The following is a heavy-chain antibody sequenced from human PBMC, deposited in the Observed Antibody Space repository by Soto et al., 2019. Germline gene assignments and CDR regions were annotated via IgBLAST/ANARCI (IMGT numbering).Heavy chain of an antibody. Sequence: QVQLVQSGAELKKPGASVKVSCKASGHTFTTYATSWMRQAPGQGLEWMGWITPYNGDTNYAQKFPGRVTMTTDTSTSTVYMELRSLRSDDTAVYYCARGEGAFDIWGQGTMVTVSS. D-gene: IGHD1-26*01. V-gene: IGHV1-18*01. J-gene: IGHJ3*02. CDR2: ITPYNGDT. CDR3: ARGEGAFDI. CDR1: GHTFTTYA.